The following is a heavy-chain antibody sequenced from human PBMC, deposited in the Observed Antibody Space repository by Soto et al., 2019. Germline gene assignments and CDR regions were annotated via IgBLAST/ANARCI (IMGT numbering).Heavy chain of an antibody. V-gene: IGHV3-74*01. Sequence: GGSLRLSCVASGFSFRSYWMHWVRQAPGKGLVWVSRVNSDGSGTSYADSVEGRLTISRDNAKNTLYSQMNSLRAEDTAVYYCTRANGPAAIGHFHYGMDVWGQGTTVTVSS. J-gene: IGHJ6*02. D-gene: IGHD2-2*02. CDR1: GFSFRSYW. CDR3: TRANGPAAIGHFHYGMDV. CDR2: VNSDGSGT.